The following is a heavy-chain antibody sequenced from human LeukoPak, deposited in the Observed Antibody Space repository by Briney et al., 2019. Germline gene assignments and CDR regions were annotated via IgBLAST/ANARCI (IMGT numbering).Heavy chain of an antibody. J-gene: IGHJ3*02. Sequence: PSETLSLTCTVSGGSISSYYWSWIRQPPGKGLEWIGYIYYSGSTNYNPSLKSRVTISVDTSKNQFSLKLSSVTAADTAVYYCARGPVEYSSSYNAFDIWGQGTMVTVSS. V-gene: IGHV4-59*01. D-gene: IGHD6-6*01. CDR1: GGSISSYY. CDR3: ARGPVEYSSSYNAFDI. CDR2: IYYSGST.